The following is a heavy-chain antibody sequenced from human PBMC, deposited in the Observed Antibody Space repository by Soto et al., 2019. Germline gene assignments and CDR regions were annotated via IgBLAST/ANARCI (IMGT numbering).Heavy chain of an antibody. D-gene: IGHD3-22*01. J-gene: IGHJ6*02. CDR1: GFTFSSYG. Sequence: GGSLRLSCAASGFTFSSYGMHWVRQAPGKGLEWVAVIWYDGSIKYYADSVKGRFTISRDNSKNTLYLQMNSLRAEDTAVYYCAREYYYDSSGYYNYYYGMDVWGQGTTVTVSS. V-gene: IGHV3-33*01. CDR3: AREYYYDSSGYYNYYYGMDV. CDR2: IWYDGSIK.